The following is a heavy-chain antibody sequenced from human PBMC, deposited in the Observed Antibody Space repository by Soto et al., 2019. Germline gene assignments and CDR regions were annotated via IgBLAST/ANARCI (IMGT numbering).Heavy chain of an antibody. V-gene: IGHV3-30*18. D-gene: IGHD1-26*01. CDR3: AKSSVVGGMDV. CDR2: ISYDGSNK. CDR1: GFTFSSYG. J-gene: IGHJ6*02. Sequence: LRLSCAASGFTFSSYGMHWVRQAPGKGLEWVAVISYDGSNKYYADSVKGRFTISRDNSKNTLYLQMNSLRAEDTAVYYCAKSSVVGGMDVWGQGTTVTVSS.